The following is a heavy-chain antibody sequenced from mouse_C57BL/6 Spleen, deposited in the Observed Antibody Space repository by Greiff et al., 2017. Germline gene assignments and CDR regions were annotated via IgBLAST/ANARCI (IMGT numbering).Heavy chain of an antibody. V-gene: IGHV5-12*01. D-gene: IGHD2-4*01. J-gene: IGHJ2*01. Sequence: EVQLVESGGGLVQPGGSLKLSCAASGFTFSDYYMYWVRQTPEKRLEWVAYISNGGGSTYYPDTVKGRFTISRDNAKNTLYLQMSRLKSEDTAMYYCARLGDYDSYFDYWGQGTTLTVSS. CDR2: ISNGGGST. CDR1: GFTFSDYY. CDR3: ARLGDYDSYFDY.